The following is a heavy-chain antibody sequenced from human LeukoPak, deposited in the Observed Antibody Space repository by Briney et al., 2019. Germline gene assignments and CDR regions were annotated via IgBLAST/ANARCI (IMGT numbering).Heavy chain of an antibody. CDR1: GFTFSNYG. CDR2: IWYDGSNK. J-gene: IGHJ6*02. CDR3: ARGATVTTFGSSQRDYYYYHGMDV. V-gene: IGHV3-33*01. D-gene: IGHD4-17*01. Sequence: PAGGSLRLSCAASGFTFSNYGMHWVRQAPGKGLEWVAVIWYDGSNKYYADSVKGRFTISRDNSKNTLYLQMNSLRAEDTAVYYCARGATVTTFGSSQRDYYYYHGMDVWGQGTTVTVSS.